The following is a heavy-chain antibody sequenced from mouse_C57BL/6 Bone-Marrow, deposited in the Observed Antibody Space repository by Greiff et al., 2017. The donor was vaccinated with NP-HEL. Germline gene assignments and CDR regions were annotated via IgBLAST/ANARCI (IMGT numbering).Heavy chain of an antibody. J-gene: IGHJ3*01. V-gene: IGHV1-74*01. CDR1: GYTFTSYW. Sequence: QVQLKQPGAELVKPGASVKVSCKASGYTFTSYWMHWVKQRPGQGLEWIGRIHPSDSDTNYNQKFKGKATLTVDKSSSTAYMQLSSLTSEDSAVYYCAIFPSYDGPAWFAYWGQGTLVTVSA. D-gene: IGHD2-3*01. CDR3: AIFPSYDGPAWFAY. CDR2: IHPSDSDT.